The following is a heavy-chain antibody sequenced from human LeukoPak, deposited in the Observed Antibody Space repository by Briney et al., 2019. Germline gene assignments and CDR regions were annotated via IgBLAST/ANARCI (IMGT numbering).Heavy chain of an antibody. CDR3: ARGVTTVDY. Sequence: GRSLRLSCAASGFTFSSYAMHWVRQAPGKGLERVAVIWYDGSNKYYADSVKGRFTISRDNSKNTLYLQMNSLTAEDTAVYYCARGVTTVDYWGQGTLVTVSP. D-gene: IGHD4-17*01. CDR2: IWYDGSNK. CDR1: GFTFSSYA. J-gene: IGHJ4*02. V-gene: IGHV3-33*08.